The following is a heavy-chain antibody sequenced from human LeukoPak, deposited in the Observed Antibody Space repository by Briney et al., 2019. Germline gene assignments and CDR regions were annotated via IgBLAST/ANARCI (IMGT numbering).Heavy chain of an antibody. CDR1: GFTFSDHY. CDR3: ARDQRYSYGYDAFDI. V-gene: IGHV3-72*01. Sequence: PGGSLRLSCAASGFTFSDHYMDWVRQAPGKGLEWVGLTRNKANSYTTEYAASVKGRFTISRDDSKNSLYLQMNSLKTEDTAVYYCARDQRYSYGYDAFDIWGQGTMVTVSS. J-gene: IGHJ3*02. CDR2: TRNKANSYTT. D-gene: IGHD5-18*01.